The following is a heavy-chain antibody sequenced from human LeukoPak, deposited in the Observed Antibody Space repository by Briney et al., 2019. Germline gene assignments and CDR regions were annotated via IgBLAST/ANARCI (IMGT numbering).Heavy chain of an antibody. D-gene: IGHD3-22*01. CDR2: ISSNGGST. V-gene: IGHV3-64*01. J-gene: IGHJ4*02. CDR1: GFTFSSYA. CDR3: AKHGPGYYDSSGYYYGRSGFDY. Sequence: GGSLRLSCAASGFTFSSYAMHWVRQAPGKGLEYVSAISSNGGSTYYANSVKGRFTISRDTSKNTLYLQMNSLRAEDTAVYYCAKHGPGYYDSSGYYYGRSGFDYWGQGTLVTVSS.